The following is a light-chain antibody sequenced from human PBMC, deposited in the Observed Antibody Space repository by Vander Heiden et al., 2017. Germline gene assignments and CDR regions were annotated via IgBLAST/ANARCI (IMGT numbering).Light chain of an antibody. J-gene: IGLJ1*01. CDR2: RNN. V-gene: IGLV1-47*01. Sequence: QSVLTQPPSASGTPGQRVTISCSGSSSNIGSNYVYWYQQLPGTAPKLLSYRNNQRPSGVPDRFSGSKSGTSASLAISGLRSEDEADYDCAAWDDSLSGYVFGTGTKVTVL. CDR3: AAWDDSLSGYV. CDR1: SSNIGSNY.